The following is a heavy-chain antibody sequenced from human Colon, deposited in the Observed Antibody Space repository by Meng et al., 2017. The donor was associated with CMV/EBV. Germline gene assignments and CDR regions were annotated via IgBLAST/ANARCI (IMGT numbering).Heavy chain of an antibody. CDR3: ARGGYYDSSGWQMIDY. D-gene: IGHD3-22*01. CDR1: GGSISRYY. CDR2: IYYSGST. J-gene: IGHJ4*02. Sequence: SETLSLTCTVSGGSISRYYWSWIRQPPGKRLEWIGYIYYSGSTNYNPSLKSRVTISVDTSKNQFSLKLSSVTAADTAVYYCARGGYYDSSGWQMIDYWGQGTLVTVSS. V-gene: IGHV4-59*01.